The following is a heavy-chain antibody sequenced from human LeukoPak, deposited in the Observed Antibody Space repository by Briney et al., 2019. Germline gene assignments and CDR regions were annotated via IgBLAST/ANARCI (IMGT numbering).Heavy chain of an antibody. Sequence: PGGSLRLSCAASGFTFDDYTMHWVRQAPGKGLEWVSLISWDGGSTYYADSVKGRFTISRDNSKNSLYLQMNSLRTEDTALYYCAKDARPLWFGELLSRDWYFDLWGRGTLVTVSS. CDR2: ISWDGGST. CDR3: AKDARPLWFGELLSRDWYFDL. V-gene: IGHV3-43*01. D-gene: IGHD3-10*01. J-gene: IGHJ2*01. CDR1: GFTFDDYT.